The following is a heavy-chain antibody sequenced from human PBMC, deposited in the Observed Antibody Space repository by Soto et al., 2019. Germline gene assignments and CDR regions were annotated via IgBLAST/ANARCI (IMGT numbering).Heavy chain of an antibody. V-gene: IGHV1-69*06. J-gene: IGHJ4*02. CDR1: GGTSTRYA. CDR3: NRGSEYDFWSGYL. Sequence: QERLVQSGAEVRKPGSSVKVSCKVTGGTSTRYAINWVRQAPGPGLEWMGGIVPMFGTSKYAQKFQGRVTITADTSTTIAYMELRSLRSEDTAVYYCNRGSEYDFWSGYLWGKGTLVSVSS. CDR2: IVPMFGTS. D-gene: IGHD3-3*01.